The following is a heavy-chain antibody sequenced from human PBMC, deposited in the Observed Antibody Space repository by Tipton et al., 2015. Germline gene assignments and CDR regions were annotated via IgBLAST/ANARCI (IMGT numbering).Heavy chain of an antibody. CDR3: ARVRIGRWLQRHSIDY. J-gene: IGHJ4*02. D-gene: IGHD5-24*01. CDR1: GTSISGSLYY. Sequence: LSCTVSGTSISGSLYYWAWIRQPPGKGLEWIGSIFYSGTTYYHPSLKSRVTISVDTSKNQLSLKLSSVTAADTAVYYCARVRIGRWLQRHSIDYWGRGTLVTVSS. CDR2: IFYSGTT. V-gene: IGHV4-39*01.